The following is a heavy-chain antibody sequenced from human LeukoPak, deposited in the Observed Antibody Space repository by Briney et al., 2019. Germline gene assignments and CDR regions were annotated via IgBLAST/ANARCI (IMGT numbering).Heavy chain of an antibody. CDR3: ARRGGENYGDYLLYYYYMDV. Sequence: NSGGSLRLSCAASGFTFSNAWMSWVRQAPGKGLEWVGRIKSKTDGGTTDYAAPVKGRFTISRDDSKNTLYLQMNSLRSDDTAMFYCARRGGENYGDYLLYYYYMDVWGKGTTVTVSS. CDR2: IKSKTDGGTT. D-gene: IGHD4-17*01. V-gene: IGHV3-15*01. J-gene: IGHJ6*03. CDR1: GFTFSNAW.